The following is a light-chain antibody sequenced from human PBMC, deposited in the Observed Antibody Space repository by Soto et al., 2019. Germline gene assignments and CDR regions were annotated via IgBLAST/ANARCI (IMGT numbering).Light chain of an antibody. CDR2: AAS. CDR1: QSISSY. J-gene: IGKJ5*01. Sequence: NHTLSCLSCSVEYRVTITCRASQSISSYLNWYQQKPGKAPKLLIYAASSLQSGAPSRFSGSGSGTDFTLTISRLQPEDFATYYCQQSYSQTIRFGQGTRLDIK. CDR3: QQSYSQTIR. V-gene: IGKV1-39*01.